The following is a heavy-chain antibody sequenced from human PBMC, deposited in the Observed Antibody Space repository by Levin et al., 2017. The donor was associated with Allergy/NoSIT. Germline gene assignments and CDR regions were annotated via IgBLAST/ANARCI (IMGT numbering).Heavy chain of an antibody. V-gene: IGHV4-59*01. CDR1: GGSISPYY. Sequence: SETLSLTCTVSGGSISPYYWSWIRQPPGMGLEWIAYIFHSGVANYNPSLTSRLTVSMDMSKSQFSLHLSSVTAADTAVYYCAGGERLGPDYWGQGTLVTVSS. CDR3: AGGERLGPDY. D-gene: IGHD3-16*01. J-gene: IGHJ4*02. CDR2: IFHSGVA.